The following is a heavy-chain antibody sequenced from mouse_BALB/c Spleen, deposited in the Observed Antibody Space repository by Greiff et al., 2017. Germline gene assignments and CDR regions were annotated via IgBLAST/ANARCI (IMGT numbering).Heavy chain of an antibody. Sequence: QVQLQQSGAELVKPGASVKLSCKASGYTFTSYYMYWVKQRPGQGLEWIGEINPSNGGTNFNEKFKSKATLTVDKSSSTAYMQLSSLTSEDSAVYYYTRSGHYYGSRWFAYWGQGTLVTVSA. J-gene: IGHJ3*01. V-gene: IGHV1S81*02. D-gene: IGHD1-1*01. CDR1: GYTFTSYY. CDR2: INPSNGGT. CDR3: TRSGHYYGSRWFAY.